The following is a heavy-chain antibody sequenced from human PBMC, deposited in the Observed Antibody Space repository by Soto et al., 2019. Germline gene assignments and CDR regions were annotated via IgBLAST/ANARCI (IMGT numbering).Heavy chain of an antibody. CDR3: ARAEGVVVVAATSNWFDP. Sequence: SETLSLTCTVSGGSISSGDYYWSWIRQPPGKGLEWIGYIYYSGSTYYNPSLKSRVTISVDTSKNQFSLKLSSVTAADTAVYYCARAEGVVVVAATSNWFDPWGQGTLVTVSS. CDR1: GGSISSGDYY. J-gene: IGHJ5*02. V-gene: IGHV4-30-4*01. D-gene: IGHD2-15*01. CDR2: IYYSGST.